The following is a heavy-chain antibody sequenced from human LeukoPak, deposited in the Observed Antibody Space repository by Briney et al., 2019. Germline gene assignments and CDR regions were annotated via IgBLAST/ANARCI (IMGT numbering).Heavy chain of an antibody. CDR2: ISGSDGYT. J-gene: IGHJ4*02. CDR3: AKAGYTSGRTPFNY. Sequence: GGSLRLSCAASGFTFSTYVMSWVRQVPGMELEWVSSISGSDGYTYYADSVKGRFTVSRDNSKNTLYLQMNSLRAEDTATHYCAKAGYTSGRTPFNYWGQGTLVTVSS. CDR1: GFTFSTYV. D-gene: IGHD2-15*01. V-gene: IGHV3-23*01.